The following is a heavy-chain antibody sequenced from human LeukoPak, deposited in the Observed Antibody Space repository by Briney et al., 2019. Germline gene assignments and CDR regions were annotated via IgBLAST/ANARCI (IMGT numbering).Heavy chain of an antibody. J-gene: IGHJ6*02. V-gene: IGHV5-51*07. CDR2: IYPGDSDT. Sequence: GECLKISCKGSGYTYPSYWIGWVHPMPGKGLEWMGIIYPGDSDTSYTPSFQGQVTISADKYISTAYLHWSSLKASDTAMYYCARLYYNGMDVWGQGTTVTVSS. CDR1: GYTYPSYW. CDR3: ARLYYNGMDV.